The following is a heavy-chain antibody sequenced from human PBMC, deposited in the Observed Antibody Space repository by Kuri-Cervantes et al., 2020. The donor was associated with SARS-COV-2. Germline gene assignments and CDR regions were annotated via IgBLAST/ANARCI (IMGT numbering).Heavy chain of an antibody. J-gene: IGHJ4*02. CDR1: GGSISSGDYY. V-gene: IGHV4-30-4*01. CDR2: VYYSGST. D-gene: IGHD3-3*01. Sequence: SETLSLTCTVSGGSISSGDYYWSWIRQPPGKGLEWIGYVYYSGSTYYNPSLKSRVAISVDTSKNQFSLKLSSVTAADTAVYYCARQAECCWGQGTLVTVSS. CDR3: ARQAECC.